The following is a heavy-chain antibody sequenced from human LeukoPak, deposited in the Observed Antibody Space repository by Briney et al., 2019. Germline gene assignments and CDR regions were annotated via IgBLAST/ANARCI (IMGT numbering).Heavy chain of an antibody. J-gene: IGHJ6*02. CDR1: GGSMSPYH. D-gene: IGHD2-2*02. V-gene: IGHV4-59*12. CDR2: IYYSGST. Sequence: PSETLSLTCTVSGGSMSPYHWGWIRQPPGKGLEWTGYIYYSGSTNYNPSLNSRVTISVDTSKNQFSLKLSSVTAADTAVYYCAREEIVVVPAAIDPPYYYYGMDVWGQGTTVTVSS. CDR3: AREEIVVVPAAIDPPYYYYGMDV.